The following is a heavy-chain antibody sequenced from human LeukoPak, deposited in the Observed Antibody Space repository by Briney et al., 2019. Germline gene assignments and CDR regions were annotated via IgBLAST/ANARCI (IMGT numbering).Heavy chain of an antibody. D-gene: IGHD2-21*02. V-gene: IGHV1-46*01. CDR2: INPSGGST. Sequence: GASVKVSCKASGYTFTSYDISWVRQAPGQGLEWMGIINPSGGSTSYAQKFQGRVTMTRDTSTSTVYMELSSLRSEDTAVYYCARDRGYCGGDCSTDAFDIWGQGTMVTVSS. J-gene: IGHJ3*02. CDR3: ARDRGYCGGDCSTDAFDI. CDR1: GYTFTSYD.